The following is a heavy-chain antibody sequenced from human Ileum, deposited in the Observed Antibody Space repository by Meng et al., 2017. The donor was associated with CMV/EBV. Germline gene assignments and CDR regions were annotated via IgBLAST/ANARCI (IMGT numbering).Heavy chain of an antibody. CDR3: AREGPTDWGRALDY. J-gene: IGHJ4*02. V-gene: IGHV4-4*07. Sequence: VELQESGPGLVKPSETLSLTCTVSGGSMSSYDWSWIRQPAGKGLEWIGRIYTSGSSNYNSSLKSRVTMSVDTSKNQFSMKLNSVTAADTAVYYCAREGPTDWGRALDYWGQGTLVTVSS. D-gene: IGHD7-27*01. CDR1: GGSMSSYD. CDR2: IYTSGSS.